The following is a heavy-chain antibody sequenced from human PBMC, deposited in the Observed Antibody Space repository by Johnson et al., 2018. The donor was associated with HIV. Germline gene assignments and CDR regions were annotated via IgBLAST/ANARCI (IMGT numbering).Heavy chain of an antibody. CDR1: GFTLSSYG. V-gene: IGHV3-30*02. D-gene: IGHD2-21*02. CDR3: ARGGVVTAIPHAFDI. Sequence: QVQLVESGGGVVQPGGSLRLSCAASGFTLSSYGMHWVRQAPGKGLEWVAFIRYDGSNKYYADSVKGRFTISRDNSKNTLYLQMNSLRAEDTAVYYCARGGVVTAIPHAFDIWGQGTMVTVSS. J-gene: IGHJ3*02. CDR2: IRYDGSNK.